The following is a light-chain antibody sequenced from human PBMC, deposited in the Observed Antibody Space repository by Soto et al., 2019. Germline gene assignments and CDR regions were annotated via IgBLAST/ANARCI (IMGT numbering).Light chain of an antibody. J-gene: IGKJ1*01. Sequence: EIVMTHSPATLSGSPGERATLSGRASQSVSSNLAWYQQKPGQAPRLLIYGASTRATGIPARFSGSGSGTEFTLTISSLQSEDFAVYYCQQYNNWPPRAFGQGTKVDIK. CDR3: QQYNNWPPRA. CDR1: QSVSSN. V-gene: IGKV3-15*01. CDR2: GAS.